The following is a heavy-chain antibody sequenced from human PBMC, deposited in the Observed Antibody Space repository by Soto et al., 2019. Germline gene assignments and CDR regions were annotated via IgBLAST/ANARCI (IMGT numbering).Heavy chain of an antibody. Sequence: QVQLGQSGAEVKKPGSSVKVSCTASGGTFSSYTISWVRQAPGQGLEWMGRIIPILGIANYAQKFQGRVTITADKSTSTAYMELSSLRSEDTAVYYCAMVRGDFAFDIWGQGTMVTVAS. CDR2: IIPILGIA. CDR1: GGTFSSYT. J-gene: IGHJ3*02. D-gene: IGHD3-10*01. V-gene: IGHV1-69*02. CDR3: AMVRGDFAFDI.